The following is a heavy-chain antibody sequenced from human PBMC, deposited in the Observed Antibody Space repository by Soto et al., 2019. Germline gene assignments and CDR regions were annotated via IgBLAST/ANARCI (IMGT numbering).Heavy chain of an antibody. J-gene: IGHJ6*02. CDR1: GYSCTSYW. V-gene: IGHV5-51*01. CDR2: IYPGDSDT. CDR3: ARHSSYCSGGSCYSGIGGYYYYGMDV. D-gene: IGHD2-15*01. Sequence: GESLKISCKGSGYSCTSYWIGWVRQMPGKGLEWMGIIYPGDSDTRYSPSFQGQVTISADKSISTAYLQWSNLKASDTAMYYCARHSSYCSGGSCYSGIGGYYYYGMDVWGQGTTVTVSS.